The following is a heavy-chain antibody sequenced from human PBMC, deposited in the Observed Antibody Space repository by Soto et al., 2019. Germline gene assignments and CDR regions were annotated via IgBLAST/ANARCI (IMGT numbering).Heavy chain of an antibody. CDR1: GGTFSSYA. CDR3: SRTYGDYVSDGYGMDV. CDR2: IIPIFGTA. J-gene: IGHJ6*02. Sequence: SVKVSCKASGGTFSSYAISWVRQAPGQGLEWMGGIIPIFGTANYAQKFQGRVTITADKSTSTAYMELSSLRSEDTAVYYCSRTYGDYVSDGYGMDVWGQGTTVTVSS. D-gene: IGHD4-17*01. V-gene: IGHV1-69*06.